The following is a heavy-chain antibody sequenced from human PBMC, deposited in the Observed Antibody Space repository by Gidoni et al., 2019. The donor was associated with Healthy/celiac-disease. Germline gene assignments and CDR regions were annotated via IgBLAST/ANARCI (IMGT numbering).Heavy chain of an antibody. Sequence: QVHLVEYGGCVVQPGRSLRLSCSASGFTFSSYGMHWVRQAPGKGLEWVAVISDDGSNKYYADSVKGRFTISRDNSKNTLYLQMNSLRAEDTAVYYCAKDPAGTTDDAFDIWGQGTMVTVSS. V-gene: IGHV3-30*18. D-gene: IGHD1-1*01. CDR3: AKDPAGTTDDAFDI. CDR1: GFTFSSYG. J-gene: IGHJ3*02. CDR2: ISDDGSNK.